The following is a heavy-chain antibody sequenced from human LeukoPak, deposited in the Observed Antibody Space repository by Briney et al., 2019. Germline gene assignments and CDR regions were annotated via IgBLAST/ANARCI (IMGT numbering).Heavy chain of an antibody. J-gene: IGHJ3*02. Sequence: PSETLSLTCTVSGGSISSSSYYWGWIRQPPGKGLEWIGSIYYSGSTYYNPSLKSRVTISVDTSKIQFSLKLNSVTAADTAVYYCAREGEYGGYDHGAFDIWGLGTMVTVSS. D-gene: IGHD5-12*01. V-gene: IGHV4-39*07. CDR2: IYYSGST. CDR3: AREGEYGGYDHGAFDI. CDR1: GGSISSSSYY.